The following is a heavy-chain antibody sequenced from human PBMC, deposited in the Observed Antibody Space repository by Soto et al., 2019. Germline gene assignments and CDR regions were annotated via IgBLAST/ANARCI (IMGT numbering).Heavy chain of an antibody. Sequence: GXSLELACAASGLSLSSYGISGIYLYPGKGLEWVSVISGGGDTTYYTPSVKGRFTISRDDFRNTLYLQMNSLRTEDTAIYYCAKLRDFVVLPAGILDYWGPGTLVTVS. V-gene: IGHV3-23*01. CDR2: ISGGGDTT. J-gene: IGHJ4*02. CDR1: GLSLSSYG. CDR3: AKLRDFVVLPAGILDY. D-gene: IGHD2-8*01.